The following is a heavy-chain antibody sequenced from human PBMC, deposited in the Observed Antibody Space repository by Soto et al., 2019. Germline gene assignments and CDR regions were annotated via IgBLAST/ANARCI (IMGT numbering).Heavy chain of an antibody. D-gene: IGHD6-6*01. V-gene: IGHV3-23*01. CDR3: ARETLVEIEARPVFLSEFDF. J-gene: IGHJ4*02. CDR2: ISGSADST. Sequence: GGSLRLSCAASGFTFSNYAMSWVRQAPGKGLEWVSAISGSADSTYTADSVKGRFTISRDNSKKTLYLQMNSLRAEDTAVYYCARETLVEIEARPVFLSEFDFWGQGTLVTVSS. CDR1: GFTFSNYA.